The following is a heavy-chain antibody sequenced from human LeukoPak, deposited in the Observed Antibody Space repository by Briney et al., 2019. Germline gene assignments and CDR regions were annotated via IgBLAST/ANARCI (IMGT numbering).Heavy chain of an antibody. D-gene: IGHD2-8*01. CDR3: ARDVGFRTGLIDY. J-gene: IGHJ4*02. CDR1: GFTFSNYA. Sequence: GGSLRLSCAASGFTFSNYAMSWVRQAPGKGLEWVAVIWYDGTNKYYADSVQGRFTISRDNSKNALYLQMNSLRAEDTAMYYCARDVGFRTGLIDYWGQGTLVTVSS. V-gene: IGHV3-33*08. CDR2: IWYDGTNK.